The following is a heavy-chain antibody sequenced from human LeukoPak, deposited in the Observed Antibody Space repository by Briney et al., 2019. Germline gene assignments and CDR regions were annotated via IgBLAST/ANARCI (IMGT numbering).Heavy chain of an antibody. J-gene: IGHJ3*02. V-gene: IGHV4-4*07. CDR1: GGPIRNSY. D-gene: IGHD3-3*01. Sequence: PSGTLSLICTVSGGPIRNSYWSWVRHAAGTGMQWIGRIHGTLGSTNHNPSLKSRVVMSLDTSSNQVSLRLSAMSAADTATYYCARIFDRDIWGQGTLVTVSP. CDR3: ARIFDRDI. CDR2: IHGTLGST.